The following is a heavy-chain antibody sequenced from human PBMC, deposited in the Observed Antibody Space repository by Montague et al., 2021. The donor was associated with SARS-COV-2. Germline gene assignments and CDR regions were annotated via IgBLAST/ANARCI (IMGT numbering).Heavy chain of an antibody. CDR1: GGSISGYY. CDR2: IYHSGNT. V-gene: IGHV4-59*01. CDR3: ASHFVWQQLST. Sequence: SETLSLTCTVSGGSISGYYWSWIRQPPGKGLEWIGYIYHSGNTKYNPSLKSRVSISADTSKNQFSLILTSVTAADTAMYYCASHFVWQQLSTWGQGTLVSVSS. J-gene: IGHJ4*02. D-gene: IGHD6-13*01.